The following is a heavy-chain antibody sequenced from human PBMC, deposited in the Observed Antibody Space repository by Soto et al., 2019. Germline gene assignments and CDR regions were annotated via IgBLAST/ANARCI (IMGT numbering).Heavy chain of an antibody. Sequence: QVQLVESGGGVVQPGRSLRLSCAASGFTFSSYAMHWVRQAPGKGLEWVAVISYDGSNKYYADSVKGRFTISRDNSKNSLYLQMYSVSEEDKAVYLCARDIVSGCYGYYGMDVWGQGTTVTVCS. CDR3: ARDIVSGCYGYYGMDV. CDR2: ISYDGSNK. CDR1: GFTFSSYA. J-gene: IGHJ6*02. D-gene: IGHD6-19*01. V-gene: IGHV3-30-3*01.